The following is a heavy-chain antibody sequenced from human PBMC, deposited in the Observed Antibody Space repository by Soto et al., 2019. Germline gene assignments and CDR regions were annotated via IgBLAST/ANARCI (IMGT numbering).Heavy chain of an antibody. Sequence: EVQLLESGGGLVQPGGSLRLSCSASGFTFTSYAMSWVRQAPGKGLEWVSGISGSGGDTKSADSVKGRFTISRDNFKNMLYLQMSSLRAEDTAVYYCAKHDFWTLYNAGLDSWGQGSRVTVSS. D-gene: IGHD3-3*01. CDR1: GFTFTSYA. J-gene: IGHJ4*02. CDR2: ISGSGGDT. V-gene: IGHV3-23*01. CDR3: AKHDFWTLYNAGLDS.